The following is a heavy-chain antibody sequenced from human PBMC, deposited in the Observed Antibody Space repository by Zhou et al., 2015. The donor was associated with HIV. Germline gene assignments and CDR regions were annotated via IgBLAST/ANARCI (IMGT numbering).Heavy chain of an antibody. D-gene: IGHD5-12*01. CDR3: AREKSXVASPGQTHFDY. CDR1: GGTFSSYA. Sequence: QVQLVQSGAEVKKPGSSVKVSCKASGGTFSSYAISWVRQAPGQGLEWMGGIIPIFGTANYAQKFQGRVTITADESTSTAYMELSSLRSEDTAVYYCAREKSXVASPGQTHFDYWGQGTLVTVSS. J-gene: IGHJ4*02. CDR2: IIPIFGTA. V-gene: IGHV1-69*01.